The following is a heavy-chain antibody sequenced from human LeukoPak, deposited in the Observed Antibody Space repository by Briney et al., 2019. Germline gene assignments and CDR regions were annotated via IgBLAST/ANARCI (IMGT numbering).Heavy chain of an antibody. J-gene: IGHJ6*04. Sequence: PSETLSLTCTVSGGTISSGGYYWGWIRQPAGKGLEWIGRIYTSGSTNYNPSLKSRVTISVDTSKNQFSLKLSSVTAADTAVYYCARKGDVWGKGTTVTVSS. V-gene: IGHV4-61*02. CDR2: IYTSGST. CDR1: GGTISSGGYY. CDR3: ARKGDV.